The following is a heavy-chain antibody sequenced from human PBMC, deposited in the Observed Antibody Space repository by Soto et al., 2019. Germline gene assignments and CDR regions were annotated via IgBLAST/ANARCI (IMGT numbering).Heavy chain of an antibody. V-gene: IGHV3-23*01. CDR2: ISGSGGST. CDR1: GFTFSSYA. CDR3: AKDAGYSSGWYLDY. D-gene: IGHD6-19*01. Sequence: EVQLLESGGGLVQPGGSLRLSCAASGFTFSSYAMSWVRQAPGKGLEWVSAISGSGGSTYYADSVKGRFTISRDNFKNTLYLQVNSLRAEDTAVYYCAKDAGYSSGWYLDYWGQGTLVTVSS. J-gene: IGHJ4*02.